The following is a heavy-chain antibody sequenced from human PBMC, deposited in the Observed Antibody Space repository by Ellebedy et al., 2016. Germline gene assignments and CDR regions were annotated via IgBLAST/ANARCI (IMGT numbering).Heavy chain of an antibody. Sequence: SVKVSXKASGGTFSSYAISWVRQAPGQGLEWMGGSIPIFGTANYAQKFQGRVTITADESTSTAYMELSSLRSEDTAVYYCARDGAPMVTSAGFDYWGQGTLVTVSS. CDR1: GGTFSSYA. J-gene: IGHJ4*02. CDR2: SIPIFGTA. D-gene: IGHD5-18*01. V-gene: IGHV1-69*13. CDR3: ARDGAPMVTSAGFDY.